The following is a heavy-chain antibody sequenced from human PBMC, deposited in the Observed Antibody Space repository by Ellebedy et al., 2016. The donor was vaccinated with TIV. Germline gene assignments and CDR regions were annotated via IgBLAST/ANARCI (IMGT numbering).Heavy chain of an antibody. CDR1: GFTFSSYG. CDR2: ISYDGSNK. Sequence: PGGSLRLSCAASGFTFSSYGMHWVRQAPGKGLEWVAVISYDGSNKYYADSVKGRFTISRDNSKNTLYLQMISLRAEDTAVFYCAKAETLMNTFVGAFDIWGQGTMVTVSS. V-gene: IGHV3-30*18. CDR3: AKAETLMNTFVGAFDI. D-gene: IGHD3-16*01. J-gene: IGHJ3*02.